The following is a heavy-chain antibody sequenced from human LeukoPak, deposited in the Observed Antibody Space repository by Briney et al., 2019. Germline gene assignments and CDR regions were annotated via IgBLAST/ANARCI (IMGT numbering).Heavy chain of an antibody. CDR2: IYTGGNT. V-gene: IGHV4-61*02. CDR1: GGSISSSSSY. D-gene: IGHD6-13*01. CDR3: AHTYSSSWYVGWYFDL. J-gene: IGHJ2*01. Sequence: PSETLSLTCTVSGGSISSSSSYWSWIRQPAGKGLEWIGRIYTGGNTNYNPSLKSRVTISVDMSKNQFSLKLSSVTAADTAVYYCAHTYSSSWYVGWYFDLWGRGTLVTVSS.